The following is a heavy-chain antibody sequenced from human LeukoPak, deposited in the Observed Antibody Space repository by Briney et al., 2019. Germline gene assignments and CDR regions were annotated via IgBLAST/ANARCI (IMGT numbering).Heavy chain of an antibody. J-gene: IGHJ4*02. CDR2: ISSSASTT. D-gene: IGHD2-2*01. V-gene: IGHV3-48*03. Sequence: GGSLRLSCAASGFTFSGYEMNWVRQAPGKGLERVSYISSSASTTYYADSVKGRFTISRDNAKNSLYLQMNSLRAEDTAVYYCAREGCSSTSCYDYWGQGTLVTVSS. CDR1: GFTFSGYE. CDR3: AREGCSSTSCYDY.